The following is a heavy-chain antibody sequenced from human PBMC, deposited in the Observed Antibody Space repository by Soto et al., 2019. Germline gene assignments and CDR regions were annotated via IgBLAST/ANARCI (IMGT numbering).Heavy chain of an antibody. V-gene: IGHV3-48*01. CDR3: VRDQLY. J-gene: IGHJ4*02. CDR1: GFTFRNYG. CDR2: IGIGSSTK. Sequence: WGSLRLSCAASGFTFRNYGINWVRQAPGTGLLWVSYIGIGSSTKNYADFVKGRFTISRDNAKISLYLQMNSLRAEDTPVYYCVRDQLYWGQGALVT.